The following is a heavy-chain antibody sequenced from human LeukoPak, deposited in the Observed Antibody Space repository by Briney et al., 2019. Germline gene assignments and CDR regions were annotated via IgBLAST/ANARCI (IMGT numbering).Heavy chain of an antibody. CDR3: ARDSSSSPTYYFDY. J-gene: IGHJ4*02. CDR2: ISSSISYI. V-gene: IGHV3-21*01. D-gene: IGHD6-6*01. CDR1: GFTFNSYA. Sequence: GGSLRLSCAASGFTFNSYAMSWVRQAPGKGLEWVSSISSSISYIYYADSVKGRFTISRDNAKNSLYLQTNSLRAEDTAVYYCARDSSSSPTYYFDYWGQGTLVTVSS.